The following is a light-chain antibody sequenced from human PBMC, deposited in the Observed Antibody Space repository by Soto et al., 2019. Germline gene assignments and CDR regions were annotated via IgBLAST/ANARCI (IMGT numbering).Light chain of an antibody. CDR2: DAS. J-gene: IGKJ5*01. V-gene: IGKV1-39*01. Sequence: DIQMTQSPSSLSASVGDRVTITCRASRSISTYLNWFQQRPGKAPKVLIYDASSLQSGVPSRFSGSGSGTDFTLTISSLQPEDFATYYCQQSDSTPITCGQGTRLEIK. CDR3: QQSDSTPIT. CDR1: RSISTY.